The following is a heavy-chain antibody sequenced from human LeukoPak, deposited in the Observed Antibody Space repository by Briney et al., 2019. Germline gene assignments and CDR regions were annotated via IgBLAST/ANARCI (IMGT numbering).Heavy chain of an antibody. J-gene: IGHJ4*02. CDR2: IYYSGST. CDR3: ARSQYQLRPFEY. D-gene: IGHD2-2*01. Sequence: SETLSLTCTVSGGSISSYYWSWIRQPPGQGLEWIGYIYYSGSTNYNPSLKSRVTISVDTSKNQFSLKLSSVTAADTAVYYCARSQYQLRPFEYWGQGTLVTVSS. CDR1: GGSISSYY. V-gene: IGHV4-59*01.